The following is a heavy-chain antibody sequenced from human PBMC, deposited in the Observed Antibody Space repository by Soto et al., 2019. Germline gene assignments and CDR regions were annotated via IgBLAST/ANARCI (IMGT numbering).Heavy chain of an antibody. CDR2: IYYSGST. CDR1: GGSISSYY. D-gene: IGHD3-3*01. J-gene: IGHJ6*02. Sequence: LSLTCTVSGGSISSYYWSWIRQPPGKGLEWIGYIYYSGSTNYNPSLKSRATISVDTSKNQFSLKLSSVTAADTAVYYCARTYYDFWSGYYYGMDVWGQGTTVTVSS. CDR3: ARTYYDFWSGYYYGMDV. V-gene: IGHV4-59*01.